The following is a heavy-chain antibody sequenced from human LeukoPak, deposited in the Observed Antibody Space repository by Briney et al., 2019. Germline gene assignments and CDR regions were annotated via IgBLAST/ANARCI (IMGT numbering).Heavy chain of an antibody. V-gene: IGHV1-18*01. CDR2: ISAYNGNT. J-gene: IGHJ4*02. Sequence: ASVKVSCKASGYTFTSYGISWVRQAPGQGLEWTGWISAYNGNTNYAQKLQGRVTMTTDTSTSTAYMELRSLRSDDTAVYYCARARYDILTGYYIDYWGQGTLVTVSS. CDR3: ARARYDILTGYYIDY. CDR1: GYTFTSYG. D-gene: IGHD3-9*01.